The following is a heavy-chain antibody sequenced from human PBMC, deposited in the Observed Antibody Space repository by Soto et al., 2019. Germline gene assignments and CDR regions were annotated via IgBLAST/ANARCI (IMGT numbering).Heavy chain of an antibody. CDR2: ISSSSSAK. Sequence: EVQLVESGGGLVQPGGSLRLSRTASGFTFSSYSMHWVRQAPGKGLEWVSYISSSSSAKYYADSVKGRFTISRDNAKNSLYLQMTSLRDEDTAVYYCATEKSWERDYWGQGTLVTVSS. V-gene: IGHV3-48*02. CDR1: GFTFSSYS. J-gene: IGHJ4*02. CDR3: ATEKSWERDY. D-gene: IGHD1-26*01.